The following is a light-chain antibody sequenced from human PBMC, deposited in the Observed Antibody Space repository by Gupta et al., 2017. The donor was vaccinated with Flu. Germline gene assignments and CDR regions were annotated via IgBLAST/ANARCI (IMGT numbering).Light chain of an antibody. CDR2: GAS. Sequence: LATLSVSPGERATLSCRASQSVSSNLAWYQQRPGQAPRLLIHGASTSATGIPARFSGRGSGTEFTLTIASLQSEDFAVYYCQQYNNWPLTFGGGTKVEI. CDR3: QQYNNWPLT. CDR1: QSVSSN. V-gene: IGKV3-15*01. J-gene: IGKJ4*01.